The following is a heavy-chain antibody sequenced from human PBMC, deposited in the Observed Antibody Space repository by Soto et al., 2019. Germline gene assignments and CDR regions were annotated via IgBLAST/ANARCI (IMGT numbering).Heavy chain of an antibody. V-gene: IGHV1-18*01. CDR2: ISAYNGNT. D-gene: IGHD3-22*01. Sequence: QVQLVQSGAEVKKPGASVKVSCKASGDIFTSYGISWVRQAPGQGLEWMGWISAYNGNTNYAQKFQGRVTMTTDTFXSTAYMELRSLRSDDTAVYYCARDQEGITMIVGGTWGQGTLVTVSS. CDR3: ARDQEGITMIVGGT. J-gene: IGHJ5*02. CDR1: GDIFTSYG.